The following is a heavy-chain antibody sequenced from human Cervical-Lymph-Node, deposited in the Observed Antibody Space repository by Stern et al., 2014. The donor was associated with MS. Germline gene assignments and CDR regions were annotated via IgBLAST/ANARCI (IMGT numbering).Heavy chain of an antibody. D-gene: IGHD1-1*01. J-gene: IGHJ4*02. CDR2: ITNVGST. V-gene: IGHV3-53*01. CDR3: ARDTSSPERSDW. CDR1: GFTVSRDH. Sequence: EVQLVESGGGVIQPGGSLRLSCTASGFTVSRDHMTWVRQAPGKGLEWFSLITNVGSTFYTGSVKGRFTISRDDSKSTVYLHMTSLRAEDTAMYYCARDTSSPERSDWWGQGTLVTVSS.